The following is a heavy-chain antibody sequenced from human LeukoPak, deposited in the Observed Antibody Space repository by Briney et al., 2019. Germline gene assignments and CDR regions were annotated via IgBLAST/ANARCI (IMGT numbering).Heavy chain of an antibody. Sequence: GGSLRLSCAASGFTVRSNYMSWVRQAPGKGLEWVSAISGSGGSTYYADSVKGRFTISRDNSKNTLYLQMNSLRAEDTAVYYCAKAGAVAVVAAKYFDYWGQGTLVTVSS. CDR2: ISGSGGST. CDR3: AKAGAVAVVAAKYFDY. CDR1: GFTVRSNY. J-gene: IGHJ4*02. D-gene: IGHD2-15*01. V-gene: IGHV3-23*01.